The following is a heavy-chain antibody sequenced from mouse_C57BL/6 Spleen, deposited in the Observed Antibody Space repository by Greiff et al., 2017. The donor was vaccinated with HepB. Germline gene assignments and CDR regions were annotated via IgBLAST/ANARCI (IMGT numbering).Heavy chain of an antibody. V-gene: IGHV1-54*01. CDR2: INPGSGGT. CDR1: GYAFTDYL. Sequence: VHLVESGAELVRPGTSVKVSCKASGYAFTDYLIEWVKQRPGQGLEWIGVINPGSGGTNYNEKFKGKATMTADKSSSTAYMQLSSLTSEDSAVYFCARSLDYYGSSPYYAMDYWGQGTSVTVSS. CDR3: ARSLDYYGSSPYYAMDY. D-gene: IGHD1-1*01. J-gene: IGHJ4*01.